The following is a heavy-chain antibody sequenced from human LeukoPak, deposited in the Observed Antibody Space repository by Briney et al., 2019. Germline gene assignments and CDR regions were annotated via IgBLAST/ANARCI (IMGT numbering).Heavy chain of an antibody. J-gene: IGHJ4*02. CDR3: AKDMYYHDSSGYYYSSDY. CDR1: GFTFSTYA. D-gene: IGHD3-22*01. V-gene: IGHV3-23*01. Sequence: GGSLRLSCAASGFTFSTYAMTWVRQAPGKGLEWVSLISGTGGSTYYADSVKGRFTISRDNSKNTLYLQMNSLRAEDTAVYYCAKDMYYHDSSGYYYSSDYWGQGTLVTVSS. CDR2: ISGTGGST.